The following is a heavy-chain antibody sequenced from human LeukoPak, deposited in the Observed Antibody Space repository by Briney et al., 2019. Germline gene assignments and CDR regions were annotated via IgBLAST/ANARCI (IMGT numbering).Heavy chain of an antibody. CDR2: IYSAGST. J-gene: IGHJ4*02. CDR1: GFTVTTDH. CDR3: AGVWELSFDY. D-gene: IGHD1-26*01. V-gene: IGHV3-53*01. Sequence: PGGSLRLSCAASGFTVTTDHMSWVRQAAGKGLECVSVIYSAGSTSHADSVKGRFTISRDNSKNTVHLQMNSLRAEDTAVYYCAGVWELSFDYWGQGTLVTVSS.